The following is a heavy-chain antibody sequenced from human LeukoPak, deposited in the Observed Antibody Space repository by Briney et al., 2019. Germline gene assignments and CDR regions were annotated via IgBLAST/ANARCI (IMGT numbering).Heavy chain of an antibody. D-gene: IGHD3-10*01. Sequence: GESLRLSCAASGFTFSSYSMNWVRQAPGKGLEWAPYISSASNTIYYADSVKGRFTISRDNAKNSLNLQMNSLRVDDTAMYYCARDGWFGDYNWFDPWGQGTLVTVSS. CDR3: ARDGWFGDYNWFDP. CDR2: ISSASNTI. J-gene: IGHJ5*02. V-gene: IGHV3-48*01. CDR1: GFTFSSYS.